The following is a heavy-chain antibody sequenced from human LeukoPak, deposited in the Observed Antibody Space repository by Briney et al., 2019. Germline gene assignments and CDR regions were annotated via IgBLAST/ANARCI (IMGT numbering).Heavy chain of an antibody. J-gene: IGHJ4*02. CDR3: AKPNDYDSSGYDY. V-gene: IGHV3-30*02. CDR1: GFTFSSYG. D-gene: IGHD3-22*01. Sequence: GGSLRLSCAASGFTFSSYGMHWVRQAPGKGLEWVAFIRYDGSNKYYADSVKGRFTISRDNSKNTLYLQMNSLRAEDTAVYYCAKPNDYDSSGYDYWGQGTLVIVSS. CDR2: IRYDGSNK.